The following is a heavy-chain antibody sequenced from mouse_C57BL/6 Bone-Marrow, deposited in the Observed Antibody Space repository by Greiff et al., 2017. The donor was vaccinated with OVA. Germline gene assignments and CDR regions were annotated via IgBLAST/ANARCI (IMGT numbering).Heavy chain of an antibody. Sequence: EVHLVESGEGLVKPGGSLKLSCAASGFTFSSYAMSWVRQTPEKRLEWVAYISSGGDYIYYADTVKGRFTISRDNARNTLYLQMSSLKSEDTAMYYCTRGGGTYYFDYWGQGTTLTVSS. D-gene: IGHD4-1*01. J-gene: IGHJ2*01. V-gene: IGHV5-9-1*02. CDR1: GFTFSSYA. CDR3: TRGGGTYYFDY. CDR2: ISSGGDYI.